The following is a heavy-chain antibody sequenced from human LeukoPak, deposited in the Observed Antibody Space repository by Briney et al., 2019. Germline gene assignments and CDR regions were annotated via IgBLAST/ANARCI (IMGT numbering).Heavy chain of an antibody. D-gene: IGHD5-24*01. CDR1: GFTFDAYA. V-gene: IGHV3-43*02. Sequence: GGSLRLSCAASGFTFDAYAMHWVRQAPGKALEWVSLICWVGGSTYYADSVKGRFTISRDNSKNSLYLQMNSQRTEDTALYFCAKDNGMGDCDYWGQGTLVTVSS. CDR2: ICWVGGST. CDR3: AKDNGMGDCDY. J-gene: IGHJ4*02.